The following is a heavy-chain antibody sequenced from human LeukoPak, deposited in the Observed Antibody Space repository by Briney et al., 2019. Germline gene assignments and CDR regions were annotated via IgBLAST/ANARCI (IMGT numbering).Heavy chain of an antibody. Sequence: GGSLRLSCVASGFNFIDYDMHWVRQVIGKGLEWVSAIGIRGDTHYSGSVKGRFTISRENAESSMYLQMNSLRAEDTAVYYCARGGIQVSGIDEFDYWGQGTLVTVSS. V-gene: IGHV3-13*01. CDR3: ARGGIQVSGIDEFDY. J-gene: IGHJ4*02. D-gene: IGHD6-19*01. CDR1: GFNFIDYD. CDR2: IGIRGDT.